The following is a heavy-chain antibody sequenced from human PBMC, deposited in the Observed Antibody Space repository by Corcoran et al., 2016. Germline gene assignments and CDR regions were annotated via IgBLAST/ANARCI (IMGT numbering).Heavy chain of an antibody. CDR3: TTDLPTLIPQIDY. CDR2: IKSKIDGGTT. Sequence: EGQLVGSGGGFVKPGESLRLSFGATGFTFGSAGMNWVRQAPGKGLEWVGRIKSKIDGGTTDYAAPVEGRFTISRDDSKSTLYLQMNTLKTEDTAVYYCTTDLPTLIPQIDYWGQGTLVTVSS. J-gene: IGHJ4*02. V-gene: IGHV3-15*07. CDR1: GFTFGSAG. D-gene: IGHD3-22*01.